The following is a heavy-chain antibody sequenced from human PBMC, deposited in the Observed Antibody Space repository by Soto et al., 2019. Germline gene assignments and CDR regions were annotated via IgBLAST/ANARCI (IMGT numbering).Heavy chain of an antibody. CDR3: AKGVSLRPRIWFGEGYYYGMDV. Sequence: EVQLLESGGGLVQPGGSLRLSCAASGFTFSSYAMSWVRQAPGKGLEWVSAISGSGGSTYYADSVKGRFTISRDNSKNTLYLQMNSLRAEDTAVYYCAKGVSLRPRIWFGEGYYYGMDVWGQGTTVTVSS. J-gene: IGHJ6*02. V-gene: IGHV3-23*01. CDR1: GFTFSSYA. CDR2: ISGSGGST. D-gene: IGHD3-10*01.